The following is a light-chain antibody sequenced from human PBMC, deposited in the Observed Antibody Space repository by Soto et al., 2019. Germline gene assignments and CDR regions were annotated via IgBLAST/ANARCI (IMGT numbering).Light chain of an antibody. CDR3: ASYTIKTTYV. CDR2: EVS. V-gene: IGLV2-14*01. Sequence: QSDLTQPASVSWSPGQSITISCTVTNVDVGGYNYVSWYQHHPGKAPKLLIFEVSNRPSGVSNRFSGSKSGNTASLTISGLQSEDEADYYCASYTIKTTYVFGSGTKVTVL. J-gene: IGLJ1*01. CDR1: NVDVGGYNY.